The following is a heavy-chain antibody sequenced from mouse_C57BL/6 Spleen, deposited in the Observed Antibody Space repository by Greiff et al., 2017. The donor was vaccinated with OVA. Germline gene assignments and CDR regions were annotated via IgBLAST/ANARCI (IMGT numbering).Heavy chain of an antibody. J-gene: IGHJ2*01. CDR3: ASSTVVEDYFDY. D-gene: IGHD1-1*01. CDR1: GYTFTSYW. Sequence: QVQLQQPGTELVKPGASVKLSCKASGYTFTSYWMHWVKQRPGQGLEWIGNINPSNGGTNYNEKFKSKATPTVDKSSSTAYMQLSSLTSEDSAVYYCASSTVVEDYFDYWGQGTTLTVSS. V-gene: IGHV1-53*01. CDR2: INPSNGGT.